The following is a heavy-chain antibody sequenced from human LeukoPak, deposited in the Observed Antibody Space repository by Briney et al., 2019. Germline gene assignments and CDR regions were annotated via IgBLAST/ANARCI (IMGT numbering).Heavy chain of an antibody. D-gene: IGHD3-22*01. Sequence: PGGSLRLSCAASGFTFSSYAMSWVRQAPGKGLEWVSAISGSGGSTYYADSVKGRFTISRDNAKNSLYPQMNSLRAEDTALYYCAKDSYYDSSGYGSDGMDVWGQGTTVTVSS. V-gene: IGHV3-23*01. CDR1: GFTFSSYA. J-gene: IGHJ6*02. CDR2: ISGSGGST. CDR3: AKDSYYDSSGYGSDGMDV.